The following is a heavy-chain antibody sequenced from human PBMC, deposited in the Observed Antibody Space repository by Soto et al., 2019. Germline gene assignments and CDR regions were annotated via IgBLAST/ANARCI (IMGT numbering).Heavy chain of an antibody. V-gene: IGHV3-33*01. Sequence: GGSLRLSCAASGFTFSSHGMHWVRQAPGKGLEWVAVIWHDGSNKYYAESVKGRFTISRDDSKNTLYLQMNSLGAEDTAVYHCARDVAVAGVKLDYWGQGTLVTVSS. CDR3: ARDVAVAGVKLDY. J-gene: IGHJ4*02. CDR1: GFTFSSHG. D-gene: IGHD6-13*01. CDR2: IWHDGSNK.